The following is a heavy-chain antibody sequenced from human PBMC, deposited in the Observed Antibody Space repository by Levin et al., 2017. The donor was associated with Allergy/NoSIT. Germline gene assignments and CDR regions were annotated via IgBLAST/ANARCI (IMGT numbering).Heavy chain of an antibody. Sequence: QLGESLKISCAVSGFSFSSHEMNWVRQVPGKGLEWVSYISTSGSVEQYADSVKGRFTISRDNAENSLYLQMNSLRAEDTAVYYCARVPLNKDVTGYPSDYYYYYMDVWGKGTTVTVSS. V-gene: IGHV3-48*03. CDR2: ISTSGSVE. D-gene: IGHD2-21*02. J-gene: IGHJ6*03. CDR3: ARVPLNKDVTGYPSDYYYYYMDV. CDR1: GFSFSSHE.